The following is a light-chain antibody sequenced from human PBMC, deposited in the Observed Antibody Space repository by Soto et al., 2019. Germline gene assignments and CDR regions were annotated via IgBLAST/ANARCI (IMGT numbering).Light chain of an antibody. CDR3: QQSYKMPS. V-gene: IGKV1-39*01. CDR1: QTIMTY. J-gene: IGKJ1*01. Sequence: DIQMTQSPSSLSASVGDEVTITCRASQTIMTYLNWYQLKPGKPPRLLTYAASSLQSGVPSRFSGSGSGTDFTLTISSLQPEDFATYSCQQSYKMPSFGQGNKVDIK. CDR2: AAS.